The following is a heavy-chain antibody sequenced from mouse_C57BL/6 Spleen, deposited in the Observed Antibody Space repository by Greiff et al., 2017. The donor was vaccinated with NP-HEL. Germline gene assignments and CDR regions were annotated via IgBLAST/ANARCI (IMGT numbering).Heavy chain of an antibody. Sequence: LVESGAELAKPGASVKLSCKASGYTFTSYWMHWVNQRPGQGLEWIGYINPSSGYTKYNQKFKDKATLTADKSSSTAYMQLSSLTYEDSAVYYCAKGDYDEYAMDYWGQGTSVTVSS. J-gene: IGHJ4*01. CDR2: INPSSGYT. V-gene: IGHV1-7*01. CDR3: AKGDYDEYAMDY. CDR1: GYTFTSYW. D-gene: IGHD2-4*01.